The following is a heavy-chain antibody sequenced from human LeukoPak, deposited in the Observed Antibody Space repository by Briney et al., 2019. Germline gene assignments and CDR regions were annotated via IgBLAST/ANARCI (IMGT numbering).Heavy chain of an antibody. CDR3: AKDQYRSYYYDSSGYYPNGYSLSTYYMDV. Sequence: GGSLRLSCAASGFTFSRYGMHWVRQAPGKGLEWVAFIRYDGSNKYYADSVKGRFTISRDNSKNTLYLQMNSLRAEDTAVYYCAKDQYRSYYYDSSGYYPNGYSLSTYYMDVWGKGTTVTISS. CDR2: IRYDGSNK. V-gene: IGHV3-30*02. CDR1: GFTFSRYG. D-gene: IGHD3-22*01. J-gene: IGHJ6*03.